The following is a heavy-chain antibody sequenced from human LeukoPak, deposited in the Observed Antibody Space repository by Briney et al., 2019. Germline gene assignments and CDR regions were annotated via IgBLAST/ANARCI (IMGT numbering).Heavy chain of an antibody. J-gene: IGHJ4*02. Sequence: PGGSLRLSCAASGFTFSDYYMSWIRQAPGKGLEWFSYISSSSSTIYYADSVKGRFTISRDNAKNSLYLQMNSLRAEDTAVYYCARDATVVTPLDHWGQGTLVTVSS. CDR3: ARDATVVTPLDH. D-gene: IGHD4-23*01. CDR1: GFTFSDYY. V-gene: IGHV3-11*04. CDR2: ISSSSSTI.